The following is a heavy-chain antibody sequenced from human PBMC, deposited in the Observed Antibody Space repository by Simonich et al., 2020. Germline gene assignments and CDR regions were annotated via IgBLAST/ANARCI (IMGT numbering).Heavy chain of an antibody. CDR2: INSDGRCT. J-gene: IGHJ3*02. CDR3: ARDYSNYDAFDI. V-gene: IGHV3-74*01. D-gene: IGHD4-4*01. CDR1: GFTFSSYW. Sequence: EVQLVESGGGLVQPGGSLRLSCAASGFTFSSYWMHWVRQAPGKVLVWVARINSDGRCTSYADSVKGRFTISRDNAKNTLYLQMNSLRAEDTAVYYCARDYSNYDAFDIWGQGTMVTVSS.